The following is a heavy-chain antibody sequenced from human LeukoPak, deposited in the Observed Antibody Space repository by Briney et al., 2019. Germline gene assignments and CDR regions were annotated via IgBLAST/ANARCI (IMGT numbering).Heavy chain of an antibody. Sequence: PGGSLRLSCAASGFTFSSYSMNWVRQAPGKGLEWVSSISSSSYIYYADSVKGRFTISRDNAKDSLYLQMNSLRAEDTAVYYCARDTYYDYVWGSYRPPYFDYWGQGTLVTVSS. J-gene: IGHJ4*02. CDR3: ARDTYYDYVWGSYRPPYFDY. CDR1: GFTFSSYS. V-gene: IGHV3-21*01. D-gene: IGHD3-16*02. CDR2: ISSSSYI.